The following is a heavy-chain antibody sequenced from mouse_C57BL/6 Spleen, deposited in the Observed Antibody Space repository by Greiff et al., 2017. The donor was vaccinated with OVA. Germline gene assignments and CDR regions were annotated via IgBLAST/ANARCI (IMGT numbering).Heavy chain of an antibody. CDR2: INPSSGYT. D-gene: IGHD2-4*01. CDR3: ARWDYDDGAWFAY. CDR1: GYTFTSYW. Sequence: VKLVESGAELAKPGASVKLSCKASGYTFTSYWMHWVKQRPGQGLEWIGYINPSSGYTKYNQKFKDKATLTADKSSSTAYMQLSSLTYEDSAVYYCARWDYDDGAWFAYWGQGTLVTGSA. J-gene: IGHJ3*01. V-gene: IGHV1-7*01.